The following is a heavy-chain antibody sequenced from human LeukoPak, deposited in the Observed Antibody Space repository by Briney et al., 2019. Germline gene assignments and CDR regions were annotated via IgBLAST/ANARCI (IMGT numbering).Heavy chain of an antibody. J-gene: IGHJ6*02. Sequence: GGSLRLSCAASGFTFSSYAMSWVRQAPGKGLEWVSAISGSGGSTYYADSVKGRFTISRDNSKNTLYLQMSSLRAEDTAVYYCARVGHYYGSGSYFIYYYGMDVWGQGTTVTVSS. CDR1: GFTFSSYA. CDR3: ARVGHYYGSGSYFIYYYGMDV. D-gene: IGHD3-10*01. V-gene: IGHV3-23*01. CDR2: ISGSGGST.